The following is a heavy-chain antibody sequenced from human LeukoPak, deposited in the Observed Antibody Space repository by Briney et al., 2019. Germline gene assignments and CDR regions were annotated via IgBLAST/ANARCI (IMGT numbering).Heavy chain of an antibody. J-gene: IGHJ3*02. CDR2: IYHSGST. D-gene: IGHD2-2*02. CDR1: GYSISSGYY. CDR3: ARDTGYCSSTSCYRPVDI. V-gene: IGHV4-38-2*02. Sequence: PSETLSLTCTVSGYSISSGYYWGWIRQPPGKGLEWIGSIYHSGSTNYNPSLKSRVTISVDTSKNQFSLKLSSVTAADTAVYYCARDTGYCSSTSCYRPVDIWGQGTMVTVSS.